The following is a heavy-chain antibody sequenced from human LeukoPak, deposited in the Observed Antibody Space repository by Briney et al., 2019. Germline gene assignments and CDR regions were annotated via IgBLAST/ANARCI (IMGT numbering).Heavy chain of an antibody. D-gene: IGHD2-21*02. Sequence: GESLRLSCVVSGFTFNDYAMSWVRQAPGKGLEWVLTISGSGRRIDYADSVKGRFTISRDNSKNTLYLQMNSLRAEDTAVYYCASGVVVTLSGFDYWGQGTLVTVPS. CDR3: ASGVVVTLSGFDY. J-gene: IGHJ4*02. CDR2: ISGSGRRI. CDR1: GFTFNDYA. V-gene: IGHV3-23*01.